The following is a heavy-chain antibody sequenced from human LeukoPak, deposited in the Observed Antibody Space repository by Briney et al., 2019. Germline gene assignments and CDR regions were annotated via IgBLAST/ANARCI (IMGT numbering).Heavy chain of an antibody. CDR1: GFTFSSYA. CDR3: AKAPIVVVTSDAFDI. V-gene: IGHV3-30-3*01. D-gene: IGHD2-21*02. J-gene: IGHJ3*02. Sequence: GGSLRLSCAASGFTFSSYAMHWVRQAPGKGLEWVAVISYDGSNKYYADSVKGRFTISRDNSKNTLYLQVNSLRAEDTAVYYCAKAPIVVVTSDAFDIWGQGTMVTVSS. CDR2: ISYDGSNK.